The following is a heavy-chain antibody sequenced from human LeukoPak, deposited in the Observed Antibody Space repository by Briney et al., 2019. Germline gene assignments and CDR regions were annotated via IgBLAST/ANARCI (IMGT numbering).Heavy chain of an antibody. CDR2: INHSGST. CDR1: GGSFSGYY. V-gene: IGHV4-34*01. CDR3: AKDMVRGYYFDC. J-gene: IGHJ4*02. D-gene: IGHD3-10*01. Sequence: HPSETLSLTCAVYGGSFSGYYWSWIRQPPGKGLEWIGEINHSGSTNYNPSLKSRVTISVDTSKNQFSLKLSSVTAEDTAVYFCAKDMVRGYYFDCWGQGTLITVSS.